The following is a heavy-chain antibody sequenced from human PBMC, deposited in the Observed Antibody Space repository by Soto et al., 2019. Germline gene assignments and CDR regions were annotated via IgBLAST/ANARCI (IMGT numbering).Heavy chain of an antibody. J-gene: IGHJ6*03. CDR3: ARGSAADYNFWSVYYTAKYYYRNV. V-gene: IGHV4-34*01. CDR1: GGSFSGFY. Sequence: PSETLSLTCAVYGGSFSGFYWSWIRQPPGKGLEWIGEINHSGSTNYNPSLKSRVTISVDTSKSQFSLKLDSVTAADTAVYYCARGSAADYNFWSVYYTAKYYYRNVWGKGTRVTVSS. D-gene: IGHD3-3*01. CDR2: INHSGST.